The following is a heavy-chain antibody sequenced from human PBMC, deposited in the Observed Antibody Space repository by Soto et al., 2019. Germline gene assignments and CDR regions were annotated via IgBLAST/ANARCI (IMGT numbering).Heavy chain of an antibody. CDR1: GFTFSSYA. J-gene: IGHJ4*02. Sequence: EVQLLESGGGLVQPGGSLRLSCAASGFTFSSYAMSWVRQAPGKGLEWVSGIDGSGRNTYYADSVKGRFTISRDNSKNTLSVQMDSLRVEDTALYYCISHSPEDMIRTWGQGTLVTVSS. V-gene: IGHV3-23*01. D-gene: IGHD2-15*01. CDR2: IDGSGRNT. CDR3: ISHSPEDMIRT.